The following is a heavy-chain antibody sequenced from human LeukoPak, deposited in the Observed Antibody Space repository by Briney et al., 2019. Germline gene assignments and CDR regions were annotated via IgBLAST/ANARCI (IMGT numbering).Heavy chain of an antibody. V-gene: IGHV4-59*08. Sequence: SETLSLTCTVSGGSISSYYWSWIRQPPGKGLEWIGYIYYSGSTNYNPSLKSRVTISVDTSKNRFSLKLSSVTAAGTAVYYCAXXXXXXXWSGYPNWFDPWGQGTLVTVSS. D-gene: IGHD3-3*01. CDR2: IYYSGST. J-gene: IGHJ5*02. CDR3: AXXXXXXXWSGYPNWFDP. CDR1: GGSISSYY.